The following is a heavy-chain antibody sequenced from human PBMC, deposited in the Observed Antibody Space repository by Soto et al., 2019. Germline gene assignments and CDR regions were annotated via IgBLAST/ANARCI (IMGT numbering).Heavy chain of an antibody. V-gene: IGHV4-39*01. J-gene: IGHJ5*02. CDR3: ARSPIAVAGNWFDP. D-gene: IGHD6-19*01. CDR1: GGSISSSSYY. CDR2: IYYSGST. Sequence: PTCTVSGGSISSSSYYWGWIRQPPGKGLEWIGSIYYSGSTYYNPSLKSRVTISVDTSKNQFSLKLSSVTAADTAVYYCARSPIAVAGNWFDPWGQGTLVTVSS.